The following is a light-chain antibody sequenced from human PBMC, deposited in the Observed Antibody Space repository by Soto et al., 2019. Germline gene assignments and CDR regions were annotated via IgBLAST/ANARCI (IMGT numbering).Light chain of an antibody. CDR1: SSDVGAYNY. Sequence: SVLTQPASVSGSPGQSITISCTGTSSDVGAYNYVSWYQQYPGKAPKLMIYGVANRPSGVSNRFSGSKTGNTASLTISGLQAEDEADYYCFSHRGGDSHVFGTGTKVTV. CDR2: GVA. CDR3: FSHRGGDSHV. V-gene: IGLV2-14*01. J-gene: IGLJ1*01.